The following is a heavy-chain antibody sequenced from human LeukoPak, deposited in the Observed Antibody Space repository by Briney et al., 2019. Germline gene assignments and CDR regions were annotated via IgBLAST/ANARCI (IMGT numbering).Heavy chain of an antibody. J-gene: IGHJ4*02. V-gene: IGHV3-30*04. D-gene: IGHD3-10*01. Sequence: GGSLRLSCAASGFTFSSYAMHWVRQAPGKGLEWVAVISYDGSNKCYADSVKGRFTISRDNSKNTLYLQMNSLRAEDTAVYYCARDLKGYGSGSYPIAYWGQGTLVTVSS. CDR1: GFTFSSYA. CDR2: ISYDGSNK. CDR3: ARDLKGYGSGSYPIAY.